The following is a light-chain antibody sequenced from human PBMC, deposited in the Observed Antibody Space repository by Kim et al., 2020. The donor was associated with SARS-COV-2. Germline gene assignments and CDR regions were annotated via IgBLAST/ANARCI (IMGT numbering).Light chain of an antibody. V-gene: IGLV6-57*01. CDR3: HSYDGTLCV. J-gene: IGLJ3*02. CDR1: IGTIATSY. CDR2: EDK. Sequence: NFMLTQPHSVSGSPGDTVTISCTRNIGTIATSYVQWYRQRPGTSPTVLIYEDKRRHSGVPDRFSGSIDASSNSASLAISGLETEDEADYYCHSYDGTLCVFGGGTQLTVL.